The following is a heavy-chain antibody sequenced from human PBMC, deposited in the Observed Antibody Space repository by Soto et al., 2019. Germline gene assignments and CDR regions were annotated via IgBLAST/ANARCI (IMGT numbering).Heavy chain of an antibody. CDR2: IYYSGST. CDR3: ARWLARGYYYGMDV. Sequence: QVQLQESGPGLVKPSETLSLTCTVSGNSISSDYWTWIRQPPGKGLEWIGYIYYSGSTNYNPSLKGRVTISVDTSKNQFSLKLSSVTAADTAVYYCARWLARGYYYGMDVWGQGTTVIVSS. V-gene: IGHV4-59*01. J-gene: IGHJ6*02. CDR1: GNSISSDY. D-gene: IGHD3-10*01.